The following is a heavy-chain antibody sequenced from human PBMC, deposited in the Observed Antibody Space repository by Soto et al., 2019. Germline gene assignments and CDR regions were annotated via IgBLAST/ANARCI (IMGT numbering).Heavy chain of an antibody. V-gene: IGHV1-2*06. Sequence: GASVKVSCKASGYPFTDYYIHWVRQAPGQGLEWMARINPNTGATDSAQKFQGRVTMTSDSSISTASMELNRLTSDDTAVYYCARDGDFWIAYSTKWGFTGFDYWGQGSQVTVSS. CDR3: ARDGDFWIAYSTKWGFTGFDY. CDR2: INPNTGAT. CDR1: GYPFTDYY. D-gene: IGHD3-3*01. J-gene: IGHJ4*02.